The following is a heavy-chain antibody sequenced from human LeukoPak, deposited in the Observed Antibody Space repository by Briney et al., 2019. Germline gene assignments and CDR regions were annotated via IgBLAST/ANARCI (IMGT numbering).Heavy chain of an antibody. D-gene: IGHD4-17*01. CDR2: IYYSGST. Sequence: PSETLSLTCTVSGGSISSYYWSWVRQPPGKGLEWIGYIYYSGSTNYNPSLKSRVTISVNTSKNQFSLKLSSVTAADTAVYDGARGRTTAIDYWGQGTLVSLSP. CDR1: GGSISSYY. J-gene: IGHJ4*02. CDR3: ARGRTTAIDY. V-gene: IGHV4-59*01.